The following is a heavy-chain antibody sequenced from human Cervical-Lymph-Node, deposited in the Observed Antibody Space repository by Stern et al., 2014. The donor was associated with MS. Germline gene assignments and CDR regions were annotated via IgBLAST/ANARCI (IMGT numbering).Heavy chain of an antibody. CDR1: GYTFTNYG. CDR3: ARVGLGLQYPEEYGMDV. Sequence: QVQLVQSGAAVKKPGASVKVSCKASGYTFTNYGIGWVRQAPGSGLEWMGWIRAYNGDTSHAQKFQDRVTVTTDTSTNTGYMELRSLRSDDTAVYYCARVGLGLQYPEEYGMDVWGPGTTVTVFS. D-gene: IGHD4-11*01. J-gene: IGHJ6*02. V-gene: IGHV1-18*01. CDR2: IRAYNGDT.